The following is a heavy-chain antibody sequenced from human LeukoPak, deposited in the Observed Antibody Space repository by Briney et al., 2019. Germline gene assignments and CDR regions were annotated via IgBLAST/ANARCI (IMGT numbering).Heavy chain of an antibody. D-gene: IGHD3-22*01. CDR3: ARERKDSSGYYYYYYGMDV. Sequence: GGSLRLSCAASGFTFSSYAVSWVRQAPGKGLEWVSGISGSGGSTYYADSVKGRFTISRDNSKNTLYLQMNSLRAEDTAVYYCARERKDSSGYYYYYYGMDVWGQGTTVTVSS. V-gene: IGHV3-23*01. CDR1: GFTFSSYA. CDR2: ISGSGGST. J-gene: IGHJ6*02.